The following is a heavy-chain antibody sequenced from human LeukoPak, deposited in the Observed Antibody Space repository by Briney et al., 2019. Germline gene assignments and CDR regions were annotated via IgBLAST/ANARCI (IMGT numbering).Heavy chain of an antibody. Sequence: GGSLRLSCAASGFSFSTYWMHWVRRVPGKGLVWVSRISPDGSSTAYADSVKGRFTISRDNAKNTLDVQMNSLRVEDTAVYYCARERGGGYDSIDSWGQGILVTVSS. D-gene: IGHD2-15*01. CDR3: ARERGGGYDSIDS. CDR2: ISPDGSST. V-gene: IGHV3-74*01. J-gene: IGHJ4*02. CDR1: GFSFSTYW.